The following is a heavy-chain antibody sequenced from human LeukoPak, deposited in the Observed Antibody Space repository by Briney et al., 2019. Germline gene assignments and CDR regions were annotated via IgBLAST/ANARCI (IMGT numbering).Heavy chain of an antibody. J-gene: IGHJ3*02. V-gene: IGHV3-33*06. D-gene: IGHD2-2*01. CDR3: AKEIGVVAAAVMTDALDM. CDR2: IWYDGSNK. CDR1: GFTFSSYG. Sequence: HPGRSLRLSCAASGFTFSSYGMHWVRQAPGKGLEWVAVIWYDGSNKYYADSVKGRFTISRDNSKNTLYLQMNSLRAEDTAVYYCAKEIGVVAAAVMTDALDMWGQGTLVTVSP.